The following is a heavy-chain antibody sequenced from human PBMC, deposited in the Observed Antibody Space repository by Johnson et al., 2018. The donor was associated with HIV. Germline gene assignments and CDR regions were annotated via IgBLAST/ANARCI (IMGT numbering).Heavy chain of an antibody. J-gene: IGHJ3*02. CDR3: AKVPSRYSVIAATGTCAFDI. Sequence: QVQLVESGGGLVKPGGSLRLSCAASGFTFSDYYMSWIRQAPGKGLEWVSYISGSGVSTSYADSVKGRFSISRANSKNTVYLQMNSLRADDTALYYCAKVPSRYSVIAATGTCAFDIWGQGTMVTVSS. CDR2: ISGSGVST. V-gene: IGHV3-11*01. D-gene: IGHD6-13*01. CDR1: GFTFSDYY.